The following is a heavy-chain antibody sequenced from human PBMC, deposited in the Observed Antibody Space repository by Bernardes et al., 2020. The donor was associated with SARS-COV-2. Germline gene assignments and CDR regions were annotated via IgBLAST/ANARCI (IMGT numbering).Heavy chain of an antibody. Sequence: ASVKVSCKASGYTFTSYYMHWVRQAPGQGLEWMGIINPSGGSTSYAQKFQGRVTMTRDTSTSTVYMELSSLRSEDTAVYYCARGGYCSGGSCITWYYYGMDVWGQGTTVTVSS. CDR1: GYTFTSYY. J-gene: IGHJ6*02. CDR3: ARGGYCSGGSCITWYYYGMDV. D-gene: IGHD2-15*01. CDR2: INPSGGST. V-gene: IGHV1-46*01.